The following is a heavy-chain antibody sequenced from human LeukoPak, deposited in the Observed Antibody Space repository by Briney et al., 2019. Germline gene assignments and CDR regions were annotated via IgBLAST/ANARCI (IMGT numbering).Heavy chain of an antibody. Sequence: QPGGSLRLSCAASGFTFSNYGMHWVRQAPGKGLEWVVVISHDGSNNNYADSVKGRFTISRDNSKNTLYLQMNSLRPEDTAVYYCARVDSQGWYSSGWNFDYWGQGTLVTVSS. V-gene: IGHV3-30*03. J-gene: IGHJ4*02. CDR2: ISHDGSNN. CDR1: GFTFSNYG. CDR3: ARVDSQGWYSSGWNFDY. D-gene: IGHD6-19*01.